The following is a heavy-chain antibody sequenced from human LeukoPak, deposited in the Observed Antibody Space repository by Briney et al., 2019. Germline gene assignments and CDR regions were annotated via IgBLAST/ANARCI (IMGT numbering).Heavy chain of an antibody. CDR2: IYYSGST. CDR3: ARVTNLYGATWGRIDY. V-gene: IGHV4-59*01. Sequence: SETLSLTCTVSGASISSYYWSWIRQPPGKGLEWIGYIYYSGSTNYNPSLKSRVTISVDTSKNQCSLKLSSVTAADTAVYYCARVTNLYGATWGRIDYWGQGTLVTVSS. CDR1: GASISSYY. J-gene: IGHJ4*02. D-gene: IGHD3-16*01.